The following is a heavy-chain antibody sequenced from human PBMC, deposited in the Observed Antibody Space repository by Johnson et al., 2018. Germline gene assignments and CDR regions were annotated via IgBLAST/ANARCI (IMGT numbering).Heavy chain of an antibody. CDR3: ARTDLYNGRSHAAFDI. V-gene: IGHV1-69*02. CDR1: GGSFNNFT. Sequence: QVQLVQSGAEVKKAGSSVKVSCKVSGGSFNNFTISWVRQAPGQGLEWMGRIIPIFSVANYAQKFQGRITITADKSTSTAYMELNSLRSEDTAVYFCARTDLYNGRSHAAFDIWGQGTMVTVSS. D-gene: IGHD1-26*01. CDR2: IIPIFSVA. J-gene: IGHJ3*02.